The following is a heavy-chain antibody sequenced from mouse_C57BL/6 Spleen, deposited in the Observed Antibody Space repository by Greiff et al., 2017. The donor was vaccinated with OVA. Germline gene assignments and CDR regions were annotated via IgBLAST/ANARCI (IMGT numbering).Heavy chain of an antibody. J-gene: IGHJ2*01. CDR3: GREDYYGSSWDY. CDR2: INPNNGGT. D-gene: IGHD1-1*01. V-gene: IGHV1-22*01. CDR1: GYTFTDYN. Sequence: VQLQQPGPELVKPGASVKMSCKASGYTFTDYNMHWVKQSHGKSLEWIGYINPNNGGTSYNQKFKGKATLTVNKSSSTAYMELRSLTSEDSAVDDCGREDYYGSSWDYWGQGTTLTVSS.